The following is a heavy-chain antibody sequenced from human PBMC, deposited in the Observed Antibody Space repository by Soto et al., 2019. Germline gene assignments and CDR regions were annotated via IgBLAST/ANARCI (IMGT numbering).Heavy chain of an antibody. J-gene: IGHJ4*02. CDR2: LTDSGGST. Sequence: GGSLGLSCAASGFTFSSYAMTWVRQAPGKRLEWVSALTDSGGSTYYADSVKGRFTISRDNSKNTLFLQMNSLRAEDTAVYYCAKGYRSSGYYFDSWGQGTLVTVSS. D-gene: IGHD3-22*01. V-gene: IGHV3-23*01. CDR3: AKGYRSSGYYFDS. CDR1: GFTFSSYA.